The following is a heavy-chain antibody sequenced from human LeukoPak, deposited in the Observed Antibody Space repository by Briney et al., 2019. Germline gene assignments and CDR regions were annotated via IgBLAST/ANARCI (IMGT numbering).Heavy chain of an antibody. J-gene: IGHJ4*02. Sequence: HPGGSLRLSCAASGFTFSSYAMHWVRQAPGKGLEWVAVISYDGSNKYYADSVKGRFTISRDNSKNTLYLQMNSLRAEDTAVYYCARDSAQYYDSSGYLSYWGQGTLVTVSS. CDR1: GFTFSSYA. CDR3: ARDSAQYYDSSGYLSY. D-gene: IGHD3-22*01. CDR2: ISYDGSNK. V-gene: IGHV3-30*04.